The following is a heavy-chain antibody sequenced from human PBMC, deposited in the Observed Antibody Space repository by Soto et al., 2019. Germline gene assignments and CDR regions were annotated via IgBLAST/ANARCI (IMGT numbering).Heavy chain of an antibody. J-gene: IGHJ6*02. V-gene: IGHV3-21*01. CDR1: GFTFSSYG. D-gene: IGHD3-3*01. Sequence: GGSLRLSCAASGFTFSSYGMNWVRQAPGKGLEWVSSISSSSSYIYYADSVKGRFTISRDNAKNSLYLQMNSLRAEDTAVYYCARDLDDYDFWSGCWGHVPYGMDVWGQGTTVTVSS. CDR3: ARDLDDYDFWSGCWGHVPYGMDV. CDR2: ISSSSSYI.